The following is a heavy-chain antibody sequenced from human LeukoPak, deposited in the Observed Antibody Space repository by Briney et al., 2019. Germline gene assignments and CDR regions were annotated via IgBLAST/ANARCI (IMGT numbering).Heavy chain of an antibody. D-gene: IGHD3-22*01. J-gene: IGHJ4*02. CDR2: ISYDGSAK. CDR3: AKDDQYYYDSSGPQGASDY. CDR1: GFTFSSFA. Sequence: GGSLRLSCAASGFTFSSFAMHWLRQAPGKGPEWAAVISYDGSAKYYADSVRGRFTISRDDSKNTLYLQMNSLRAEDTAVYYCAKDDQYYYDSSGPQGASDYWGQGTLVTVSS. V-gene: IGHV3-30*18.